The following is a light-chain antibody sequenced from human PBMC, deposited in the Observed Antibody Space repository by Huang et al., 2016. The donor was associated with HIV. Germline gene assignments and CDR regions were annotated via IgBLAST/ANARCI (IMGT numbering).Light chain of an antibody. CDR1: QSIGSS. Sequence: EIVLTQSPVFQSVTPKYTVTITCRANQSIGSSLHWYHQKPDQYPQLLVQYCAQSFSVVPARFSGSGSGTDFTLTINSLETEYAVMYYCHQSSSLPWTFGQGTKVEIK. V-gene: IGKV6-21*01. CDR3: HQSSSLPWT. J-gene: IGKJ1*01. CDR2: YCA.